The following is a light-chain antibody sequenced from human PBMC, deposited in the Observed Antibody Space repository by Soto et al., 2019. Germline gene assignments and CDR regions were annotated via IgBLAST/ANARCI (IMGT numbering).Light chain of an antibody. CDR1: SSDVGGYNY. V-gene: IGLV2-8*01. CDR3: SSYAGSNLWV. J-gene: IGLJ3*02. CDR2: EVS. Sequence: QSVLTQPPSASGSPGQSVTISCTGTSSDVGGYNYVSWYQQHPGKAPKLMIYEVSKRPSGVPDRFSGSKSGNTASLTVSGLQAEYEADYYCSSYAGSNLWVFGGGTKLTVL.